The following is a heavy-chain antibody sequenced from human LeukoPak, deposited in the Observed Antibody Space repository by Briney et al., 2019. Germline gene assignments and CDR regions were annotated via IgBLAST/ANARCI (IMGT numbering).Heavy chain of an antibody. J-gene: IGHJ4*02. D-gene: IGHD3-22*01. Sequence: GGSLRLSCAASGFTFSSYGMHWVRQAPGKGPEWVAVISYDGRNKYYADSVKGRFTISRDNSKNTLYLQMNSLRAEDTAVYYCAKEAYYYDSSGYLLSWGQGTLVTVSS. CDR2: ISYDGRNK. CDR1: GFTFSSYG. CDR3: AKEAYYYDSSGYLLS. V-gene: IGHV3-30*18.